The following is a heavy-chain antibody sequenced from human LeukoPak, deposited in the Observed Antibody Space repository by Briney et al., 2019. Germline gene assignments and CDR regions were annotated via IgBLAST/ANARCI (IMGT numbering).Heavy chain of an antibody. J-gene: IGHJ4*02. Sequence: ASVKVSCKASGGTFSSYAISWVRQAPGQGLEWMGRIIPILGIANYAQKFQGRVTITTDKSTSTAYMELSSLRSEDTAVYYCARDGGYEIPLPEEWGQGTLVTVSS. CDR1: GGTFSSYA. D-gene: IGHD5-12*01. CDR3: ARDGGYEIPLPEE. V-gene: IGHV1-69*04. CDR2: IIPILGIA.